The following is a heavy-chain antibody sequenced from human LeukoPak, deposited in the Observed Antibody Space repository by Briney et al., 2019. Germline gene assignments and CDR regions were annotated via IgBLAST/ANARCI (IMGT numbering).Heavy chain of an antibody. J-gene: IGHJ4*02. V-gene: IGHV1-46*01. CDR1: GYTFTSYY. D-gene: IGHD3-10*01. CDR2: INPSGGST. Sequence: GASVKVSCKASGYTFTSYYMHWVRQAPGQGLEWMGIINPSGGSTSYAQKFQGRVTMTRDTSTSTVYMELSSLRSEDTAVYYCARAEGRITMVRGVKAPPDYWGQGTLVTVSS. CDR3: ARAEGRITMVRGVKAPPDY.